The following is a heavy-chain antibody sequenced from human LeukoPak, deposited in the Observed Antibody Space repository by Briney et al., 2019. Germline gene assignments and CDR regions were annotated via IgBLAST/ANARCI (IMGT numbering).Heavy chain of an antibody. CDR2: INPNSGGT. V-gene: IGHV1-2*02. CDR1: GYTFTGYN. D-gene: IGHD6-19*01. CDR3: ARGFLMHSSPEPQQWLESLPY. J-gene: IGHJ4*02. Sequence: GASVKVSCKASGYTFTGYNIHWVRQAPGQGLEWMGWINPNSGGTNYAQKLQGRVTMTTDTSTSTAYMELRSLRSDDTAVYYCARGFLMHSSPEPQQWLESLPYWGQGTVVTVSS.